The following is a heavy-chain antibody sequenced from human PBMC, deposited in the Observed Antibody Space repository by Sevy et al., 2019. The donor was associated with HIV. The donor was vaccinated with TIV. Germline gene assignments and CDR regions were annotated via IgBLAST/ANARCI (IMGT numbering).Heavy chain of an antibody. Sequence: GGSLRLSCAASGFTFSSYWMSWVRQAPGKGLEWVANIKQDGSEKFYVDSVKGRFIISRDNAKNSLFLQMNSLRAEDTAVYYCARGGTIFGLVRHYFDYWGQGTLVTVSS. CDR3: ARGGTIFGLVRHYFDY. V-gene: IGHV3-7*01. J-gene: IGHJ4*02. CDR2: IKQDGSEK. CDR1: GFTFSSYW. D-gene: IGHD3-3*01.